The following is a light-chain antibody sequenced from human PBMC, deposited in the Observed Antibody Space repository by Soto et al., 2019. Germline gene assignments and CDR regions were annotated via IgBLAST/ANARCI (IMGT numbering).Light chain of an antibody. CDR1: SSDVGRYDL. CDR2: EVN. J-gene: IGLJ1*01. Sequence: QSALTQPASVSGSAGQSITISCTGTSSDVGRYDLVSWYQHHPGHAPKLIIAEVNKRPSGVSNRFSGSKSGNTASLTISGLQADDEADYHCCSFAGTSTVVFGTGTKVTVL. V-gene: IGLV2-23*02. CDR3: CSFAGTSTVV.